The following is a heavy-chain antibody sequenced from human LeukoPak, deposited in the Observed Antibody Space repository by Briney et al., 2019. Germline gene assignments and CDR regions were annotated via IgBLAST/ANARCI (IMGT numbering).Heavy chain of an antibody. CDR1: GGTFSSYA. J-gene: IGHJ4*02. CDR2: IIPIFGTA. V-gene: IGHV1-69*13. Sequence: ASVKVSCKASGGTFSSYAISCVRQAPGQGLEWMGGIIPIFGTANYAQKFQGRVTITADESTSTAYMELSSLRSEDTAVYYCASYRGYSSSYFDYWGQGTLVTVSS. D-gene: IGHD6-13*01. CDR3: ASYRGYSSSYFDY.